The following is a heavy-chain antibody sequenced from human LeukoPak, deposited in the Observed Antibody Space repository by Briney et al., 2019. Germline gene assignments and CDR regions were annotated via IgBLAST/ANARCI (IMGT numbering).Heavy chain of an antibody. D-gene: IGHD3-10*01. CDR2: IYTSGST. J-gene: IGHJ4*02. CDR3: ARGRTMVRGVAHLDY. Sequence: TSETLSLTCTVSGGSISSYYWSWIRQPAGKGLEWIGRIYTSGSTNYNPSLKSRVTISVDTSKNQFSLKLSSVTAADTAVYYCARGRTMVRGVAHLDYWGQGTLVTVSP. V-gene: IGHV4-4*07. CDR1: GGSISSYY.